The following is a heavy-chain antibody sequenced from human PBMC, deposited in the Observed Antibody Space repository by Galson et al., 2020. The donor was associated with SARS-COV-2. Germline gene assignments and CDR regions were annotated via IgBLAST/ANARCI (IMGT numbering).Heavy chain of an antibody. CDR2: ISYDGSNK. D-gene: IGHD1-26*01. V-gene: IGHV3-30-3*01. CDR3: ARDRSGSYFGGSDY. Sequence: GESLKISCAASGFTFSSYAMHWVRQAPGKGLEWVAVISYDGSNKYYADSVKGRFTISRDNSKNTLYLQMNSLRAEDTAVYYCARDRSGSYFGGSDYWGQGTLVTVSS. J-gene: IGHJ4*02. CDR1: GFTFSSYA.